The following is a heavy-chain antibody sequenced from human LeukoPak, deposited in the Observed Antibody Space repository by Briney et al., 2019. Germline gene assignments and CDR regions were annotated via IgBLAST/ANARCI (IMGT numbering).Heavy chain of an antibody. Sequence: PSETLSLTCAVYGGSFSGYYWSWIRQPPGKGLEWIGEINHSGSTNYNPSLKSRVTISVDTSKNQFSLKLTSVTAADTAVYYCARATYYYGSGSNFERAHFDYWGQGTLVTVSS. CDR3: ARATYYYGSGSNFERAHFDY. V-gene: IGHV4-34*01. J-gene: IGHJ4*02. D-gene: IGHD3-10*01. CDR1: GGSFSGYY. CDR2: INHSGST.